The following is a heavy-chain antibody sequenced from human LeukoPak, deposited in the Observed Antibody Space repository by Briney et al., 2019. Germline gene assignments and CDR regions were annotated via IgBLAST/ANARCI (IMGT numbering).Heavy chain of an antibody. D-gene: IGHD3-3*01. CDR1: GVTFSSYA. Sequence: GGSLSLSCVGSGVTFSSYAMSWVRQAPGKGLEWLSEITGSGDTTDYADPVKGPLTISRDNWKNTLYLQINSLRAEDTAVYYCAKHPTRSYDFWSGYFILWGQGTLVAVSS. V-gene: IGHV3-23*01. CDR3: AKHPTRSYDFWSGYFIL. CDR2: ITGSGDTT. J-gene: IGHJ4*02.